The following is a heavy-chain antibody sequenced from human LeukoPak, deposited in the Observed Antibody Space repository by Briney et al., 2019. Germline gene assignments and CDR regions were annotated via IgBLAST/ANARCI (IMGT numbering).Heavy chain of an antibody. CDR3: AKDDRRVRLSYVLDH. J-gene: IGHJ4*02. V-gene: IGHV3-23*01. Sequence: GGSLRLSCAASEFTFSNYAMNWVRQAPGKGLEWVSGISGGGGSTYYADSVKGRITISRDNSKNTLYLQMNGLRDEDTAVYYCAKDDRRVRLSYVLDHWGQGSLVTVSS. CDR1: EFTFSNYA. D-gene: IGHD3-10*01. CDR2: ISGGGGST.